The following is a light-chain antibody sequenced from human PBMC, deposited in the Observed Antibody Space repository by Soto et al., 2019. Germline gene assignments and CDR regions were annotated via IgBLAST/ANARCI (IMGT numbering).Light chain of an antibody. CDR2: AAS. J-gene: IGKJ3*01. V-gene: IGKV1-39*01. CDR3: QQSYTTPQT. CDR1: QIIGNC. Sequence: DIQMTQSPSSLSASVGDRLTITCRASQIIGNCVNCYQQKPGKAPKLLIYAASSLQSGVPSRFSGSGSGTDFTLTISTLQPEDFVTYYCQQSYTTPQTFGPGTKVDIK.